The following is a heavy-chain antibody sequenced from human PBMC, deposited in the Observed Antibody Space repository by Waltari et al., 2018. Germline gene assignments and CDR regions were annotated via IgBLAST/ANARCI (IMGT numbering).Heavy chain of an antibody. CDR3: ARTYSSGPLDY. D-gene: IGHD6-19*01. Sequence: EVQLVESGGGLVQPGGSLRLSCAASGFTFSSYWMSWVRQAPGKGLEWVANIKQDGSEKYYMDSVKGRFTISRDNAKNSLYLQMNSLRAEDTAVYYCARTYSSGPLDYWGQGTLVTVSS. V-gene: IGHV3-7*01. J-gene: IGHJ4*02. CDR2: IKQDGSEK. CDR1: GFTFSSYW.